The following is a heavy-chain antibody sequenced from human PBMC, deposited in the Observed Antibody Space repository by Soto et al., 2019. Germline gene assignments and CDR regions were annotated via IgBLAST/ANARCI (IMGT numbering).Heavy chain of an antibody. CDR2: INPSVGST. D-gene: IGHD1-26*01. J-gene: IGHJ5*02. V-gene: IGHV1-46*01. CDR3: AAQRYIVGAISWFDP. CDR1: GYTFTSYY. Sequence: GASVKVSCKASGYTFTSYYIHWVRQAPGQGLEWMGIINPSVGSTTYAQKFQGRVTITADESTSTAYMELSSLRSEDTAVYYCAAQRYIVGAISWFDPWGQGTLVTVS.